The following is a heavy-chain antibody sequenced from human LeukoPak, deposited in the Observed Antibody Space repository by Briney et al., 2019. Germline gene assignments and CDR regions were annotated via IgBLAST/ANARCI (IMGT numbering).Heavy chain of an antibody. CDR3: ARASPYASYDY. J-gene: IGHJ4*02. V-gene: IGHV3-11*06. CDR1: GFTFSDYY. D-gene: IGHD3-16*01. Sequence: GGSLRLSCAASGFTFSDYYMSWIRQAPGKGLGWVSYISSSSSYTNYADSVKDRFTISRDNAKNSLYLQMNSLRAEDTAVYYCARASPYASYDYWGQGTLVTVSS. CDR2: ISSSSSYT.